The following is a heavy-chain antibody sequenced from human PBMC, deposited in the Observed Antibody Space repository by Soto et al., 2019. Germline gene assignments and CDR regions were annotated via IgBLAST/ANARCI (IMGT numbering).Heavy chain of an antibody. Sequence: ETLSLTCTVSGGSISSSSYYWAWIRQPPGKGLHWIGSISSSGGTYFNPSLKSRVTISVDTSKNQFSLNLNSLTASDTAVYYCARLIPYCGGNCYSVGAFDIWGQGTMVTVSS. D-gene: IGHD2-21*02. CDR3: ARLIPYCGGNCYSVGAFDI. J-gene: IGHJ3*02. V-gene: IGHV4-39*01. CDR2: ISSSGGT. CDR1: GGSISSSSYY.